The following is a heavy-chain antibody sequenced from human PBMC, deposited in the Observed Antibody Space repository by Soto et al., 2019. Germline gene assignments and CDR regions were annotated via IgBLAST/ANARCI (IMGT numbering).Heavy chain of an antibody. CDR1: GFTFSSYS. J-gene: IGHJ5*02. CDR2: ISSSSSTI. D-gene: IGHD1-26*01. Sequence: GGSLRLSCATSGFTFSSYSMNWVRQAPGKGLEWVSYISSSSSTIYYADSVKGRFTISRDNAKNSLYLQMNSLRDEDTAVYYCAKDLVGATDNWFDPWGQGTLVTVS. CDR3: AKDLVGATDNWFDP. V-gene: IGHV3-48*02.